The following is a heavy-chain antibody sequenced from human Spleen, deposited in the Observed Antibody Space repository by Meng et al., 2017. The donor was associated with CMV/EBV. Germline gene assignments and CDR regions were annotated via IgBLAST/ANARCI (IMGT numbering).Heavy chain of an antibody. J-gene: IGHJ3*02. CDR2: ISSSGTTI. CDR1: GFTFRNYS. Sequence: GESLKISCAASGFTFRNYSMNWVRQAPGKGLEWVSYISSSGTTIYYADSVKGRFTISRDNAKNSLYLQMHSLRAEDTAAYYCAREIYHYDSSGYYYPTSNAFDIWGQGTMVTVSS. D-gene: IGHD3-22*01. CDR3: AREIYHYDSSGYYYPTSNAFDI. V-gene: IGHV3-48*04.